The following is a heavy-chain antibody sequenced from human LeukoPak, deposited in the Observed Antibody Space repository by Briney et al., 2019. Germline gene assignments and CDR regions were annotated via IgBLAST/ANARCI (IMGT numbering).Heavy chain of an antibody. CDR3: VKYSSGWN. D-gene: IGHD6-19*01. J-gene: IGHJ4*02. V-gene: IGHV3-74*01. Sequence: GGSLRLSCAASGFTLSSNWMHWVRQAPGKGLVWVSRINNDGSSTSYADSVKGRFTISRDNAKDTLFLQMNSLRAGDTAVYYCVKYSSGWNWGQGTLVPVSS. CDR2: INNDGSST. CDR1: GFTLSSNW.